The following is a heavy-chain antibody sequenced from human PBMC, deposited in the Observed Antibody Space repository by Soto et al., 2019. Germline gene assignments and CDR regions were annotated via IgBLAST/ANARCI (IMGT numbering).Heavy chain of an antibody. CDR2: ISGGNT. V-gene: IGHV3-23*01. D-gene: IGHD2-21*01. CDR1: GFTFSSYG. J-gene: IGHJ5*02. Sequence: GGSLRLSCAASGFTFSSYGMHWVRQAPGKGLEWVSSISGGNTFYAGSVKGRFTISRDNSKNTLYLQMNSLTAEDTAVYYCAKAPSSDCNSGACSLRSWGQGTLVTVSS. CDR3: AKAPSSDCNSGACSLRS.